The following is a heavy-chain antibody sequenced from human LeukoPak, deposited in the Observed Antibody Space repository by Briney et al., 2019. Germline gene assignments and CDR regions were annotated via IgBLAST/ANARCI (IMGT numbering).Heavy chain of an antibody. D-gene: IGHD2-15*01. CDR2: IRSKANSYAT. V-gene: IGHV3-73*01. J-gene: IGHJ6*03. CDR1: GFTFSGSA. CDR3: TRQRLVGYYSYYMDV. Sequence: GGSLRLSCAASGFTFSGSAMHWVRQASGKGLEWVGRIRSKANSYATAYAASVKGRFIISRDDSKNTAYLQMNSLKTEDTAVYYCTRQRLVGYYSYYMDVWGKGTTVTISS.